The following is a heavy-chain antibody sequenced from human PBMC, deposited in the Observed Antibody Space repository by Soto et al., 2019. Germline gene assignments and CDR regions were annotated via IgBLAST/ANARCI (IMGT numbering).Heavy chain of an antibody. D-gene: IGHD6-6*01. Sequence: PGGSLRLSCAASGFTFSSYGMHWVRQAPGKGLEWVAVISYDGSNKYYADSVKGRFTISRDNSKNTLYLQMNSLRAEDTAVYYCAKVGPYSSSSLDYWGQGTLVTVSS. CDR1: GFTFSSYG. CDR3: AKVGPYSSSSLDY. CDR2: ISYDGSNK. J-gene: IGHJ4*02. V-gene: IGHV3-30*18.